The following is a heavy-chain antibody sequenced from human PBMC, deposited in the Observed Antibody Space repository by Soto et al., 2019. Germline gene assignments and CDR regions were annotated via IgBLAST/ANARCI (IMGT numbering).Heavy chain of an antibody. D-gene: IGHD4-17*01. CDR3: ARDRQHTYGNCFDP. Sequence: PSETLSRSCAVSGGSISTYCGSWIRQPPGKGLEWIGYVYNSGSTKYNPSLKSRVTIWESTSKNQVSLRLTSVTAADTAVYYCARDRQHTYGNCFDPWGQGTLVTVSS. V-gene: IGHV4-59*01. CDR2: VYNSGST. CDR1: GGSISTYC. J-gene: IGHJ5*02.